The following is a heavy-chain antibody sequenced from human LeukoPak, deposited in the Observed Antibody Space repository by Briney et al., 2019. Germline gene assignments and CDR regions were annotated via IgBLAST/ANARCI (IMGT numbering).Heavy chain of an antibody. J-gene: IGHJ4*02. D-gene: IGHD5-24*01. V-gene: IGHV3-30*18. Sequence: ARSLTVSRAASGFTFSSYGMHWVRQAPGKGLEWVAVISYDGSNKYYADSMKGRFTISRDDSMNSLYLQMNSLRDEDTAVYYCAQAWRWLQLNYWGQGALGPVSS. CDR3: AQAWRWLQLNY. CDR2: ISYDGSNK. CDR1: GFTFSSYG.